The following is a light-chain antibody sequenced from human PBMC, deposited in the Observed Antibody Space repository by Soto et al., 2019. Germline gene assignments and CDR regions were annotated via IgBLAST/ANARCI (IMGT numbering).Light chain of an antibody. V-gene: IGKV1-9*01. Sequence: DIQMTQSPSTLSGSVGDRFTITCLSSQGISSYLAWYQQKPGKAPKLLIYAASTLQSGVPSRFSGGGSGTEFTLTISRLEPEDFALYYCQHYAGGSRITFGQGTRLEI. CDR2: AAS. CDR3: QHYAGGSRIT. J-gene: IGKJ5*01. CDR1: QGISSY.